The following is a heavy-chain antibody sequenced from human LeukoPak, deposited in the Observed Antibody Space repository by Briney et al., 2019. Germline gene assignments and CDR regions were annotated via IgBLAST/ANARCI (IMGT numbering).Heavy chain of an antibody. CDR1: GFTFRSYG. J-gene: IGHJ4*02. Sequence: PGGSLRLSCAASGFTFRSYGMSWVRQAPGKGLEWVSVISGSGSSTYYADSVKGRFTISRDNSKNTLYLQMNSLRAEDTAVYYCAKDRVLGYYGSGTPFDYWGQGTLVTVSS. V-gene: IGHV3-23*01. D-gene: IGHD3-10*01. CDR3: AKDRVLGYYGSGTPFDY. CDR2: ISGSGSST.